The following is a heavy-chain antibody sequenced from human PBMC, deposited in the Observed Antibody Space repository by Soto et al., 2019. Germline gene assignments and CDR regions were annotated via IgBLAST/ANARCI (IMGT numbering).Heavy chain of an antibody. Sequence: QVQLQESGPGLVKPSQTLSLTCTVSGDSISSGVYFWSWIRQHPGEGLEWIGYIFDSGTTYYNPSLKSRISMSLDTSKKQFSLNLSSVTAADAAVYYCARGIGYSRGNYFDYWGQGALVTVSS. J-gene: IGHJ4*02. V-gene: IGHV4-31*03. CDR3: ARGIGYSRGNYFDY. D-gene: IGHD5-18*01. CDR2: IFDSGTT. CDR1: GDSISSGVYF.